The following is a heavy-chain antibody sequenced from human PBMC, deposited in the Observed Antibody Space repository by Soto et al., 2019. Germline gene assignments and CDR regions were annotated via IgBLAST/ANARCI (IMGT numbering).Heavy chain of an antibody. J-gene: IGHJ5*02. D-gene: IGHD6-6*01. Sequence: QVQLQESGPGLVKPSQTLSLTCSVSGGSISSGDYYWSWIRQPPGKGLEWIGYIYYSGSTYYNPSLKSRVTIAVDTSKNQFSLKLSSVTAADTAVYYCARERPDGARLDPWGQGTLVTVSS. CDR3: ARERPDGARLDP. CDR2: IYYSGST. CDR1: GGSISSGDYY. V-gene: IGHV4-30-4*01.